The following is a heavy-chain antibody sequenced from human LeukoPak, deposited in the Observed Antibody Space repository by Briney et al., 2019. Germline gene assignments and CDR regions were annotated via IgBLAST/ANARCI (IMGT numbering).Heavy chain of an antibody. D-gene: IGHD6-13*01. J-gene: IGHJ4*02. CDR3: ARNLIPEQLVLNF. CDR2: ISYSGST. V-gene: IGHV4-59*01. Sequence: SETLSLTCTVSGGSISSYYWSWIRQPPGKGLEWIGYISYSGSTNYNPSLKSRVTISVDTSKNQFSLNLRSVTPEDTAVYYCARNLIPEQLVLNFWGQGTLVTVSS. CDR1: GGSISSYY.